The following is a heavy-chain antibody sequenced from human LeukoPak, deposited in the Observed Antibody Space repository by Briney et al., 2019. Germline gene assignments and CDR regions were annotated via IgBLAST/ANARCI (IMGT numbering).Heavy chain of an antibody. CDR1: GGSISSSNYY. D-gene: IGHD3-16*01. CDR3: ARRSWGMVAGAFDI. Sequence: KPSETLSLTCTVSGGSISSSNYYWGWIRQPPGKGLEWIGSIYHSGSTYYNPSLKSRVTISVDTSKNQFSLKLSSVTAADTAVYYCARRSWGMVAGAFDIWGQGTMVTVSS. CDR2: IYHSGST. J-gene: IGHJ3*02. V-gene: IGHV4-39*07.